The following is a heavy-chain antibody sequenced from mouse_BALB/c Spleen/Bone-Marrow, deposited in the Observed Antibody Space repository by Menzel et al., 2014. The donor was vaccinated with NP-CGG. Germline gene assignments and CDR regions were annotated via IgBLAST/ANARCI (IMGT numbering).Heavy chain of an antibody. J-gene: IGHJ3*01. Sequence: EVKLMESGAELAKPGASVKLSCTASGFNIKDTYMHWVKQRPEQGLEWIGRIDPANGNTKYDPKFQGKATITADTSSNTAYLQLSSLTSEDTAVYYCAMYYYGSSLFAYWGQGTLVTVSA. CDR2: IDPANGNT. V-gene: IGHV14-3*02. D-gene: IGHD1-1*01. CDR3: AMYYYGSSLFAY. CDR1: GFNIKDTY.